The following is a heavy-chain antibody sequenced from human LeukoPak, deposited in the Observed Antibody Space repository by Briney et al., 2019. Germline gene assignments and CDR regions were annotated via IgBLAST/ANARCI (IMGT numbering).Heavy chain of an antibody. CDR1: GYSISSGYY. CDR2: IYHSGST. J-gene: IGHJ5*02. V-gene: IGHV4-38-2*02. CDR3: ARDGLYYDFCSGYSLDPKNWFDP. D-gene: IGHD3-3*01. Sequence: PSETLSLTCTVSGYSISSGYYWGWIRQPPGKGLEWIGSIYHSGSTYYNPSLKSRVTISVDTSKNQFSLKLSSVTAADTAVYYCARDGLYYDFCSGYSLDPKNWFDPWGQGTLVTVSS.